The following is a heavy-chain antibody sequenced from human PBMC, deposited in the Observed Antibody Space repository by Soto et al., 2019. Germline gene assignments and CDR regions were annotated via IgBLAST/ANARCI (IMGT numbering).Heavy chain of an antibody. CDR3: ARDIRGYSRAFDY. V-gene: IGHV4-61*01. CDR1: GDSVTSDSYY. J-gene: IGHJ4*02. Sequence: SETLSLTCTVSGDSVTSDSYYWTWIRQPPGKGLEWIGYISSSGATKYNPSLKSRVTISLDTSSNQFSLKLTSVTAADTAVYYCARDIRGYSRAFDYWGQGALVTVSS. CDR2: ISSSGAT. D-gene: IGHD5-18*01.